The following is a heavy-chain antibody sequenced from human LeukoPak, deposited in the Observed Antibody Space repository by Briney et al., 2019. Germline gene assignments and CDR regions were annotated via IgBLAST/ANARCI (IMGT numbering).Heavy chain of an antibody. J-gene: IGHJ4*02. CDR3: ARDLWDATGY. Sequence: GGSLRLSCVASGFSSTYMSWVRQAPGKGLEWVSVIYSGDSTYYADSVKGRFTIPRDISKNTVYLQMNSLRPEDTAVYHCARDLWDATGYWGQGTLVTVAS. V-gene: IGHV3-66*02. D-gene: IGHD3-3*01. CDR2: IYSGDST. CDR1: GFSSTY.